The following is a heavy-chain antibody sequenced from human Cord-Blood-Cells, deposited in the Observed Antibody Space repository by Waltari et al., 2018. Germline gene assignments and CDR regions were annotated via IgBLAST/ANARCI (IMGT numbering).Heavy chain of an antibody. Sequence: QLQLQESGPGLVKPSETLSLTCTVPGGSIRSRSYYLGWIRQPPGKGLECIGSIYYSESTYYNPSLKSRVTISVDTSKNQFSLKLSSVTAADTAVYYCARRGATVTTIYWGQGTLVTVSS. CDR3: ARRGATVTTIY. J-gene: IGHJ4*02. D-gene: IGHD4-17*01. CDR1: GGSIRSRSYY. CDR2: IYYSEST. V-gene: IGHV4-39*01.